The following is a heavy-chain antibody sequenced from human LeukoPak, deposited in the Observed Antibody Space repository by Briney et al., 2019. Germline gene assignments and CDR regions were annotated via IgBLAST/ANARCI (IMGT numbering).Heavy chain of an antibody. Sequence: PGESLRLSWAVAGFTLSTFEMNWVRQAPGKGMEWVSHIDTSATCMHYADSVKGRFTISRDNAKNSLFLQMNSLRAEDTAVYYCVTDRPGVMDFDFWGQGTLVTVSS. CDR3: VTDRPGVMDFDF. J-gene: IGHJ4*02. D-gene: IGHD2-2*03. V-gene: IGHV3-48*03. CDR2: IDTSATCM. CDR1: GFTLSTFE.